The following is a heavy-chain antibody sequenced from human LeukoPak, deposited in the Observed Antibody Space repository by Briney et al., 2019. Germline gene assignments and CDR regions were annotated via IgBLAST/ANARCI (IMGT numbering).Heavy chain of an antibody. Sequence: SETLSLTCTVSGDSISSYYWSWIRQPPGQGLEWIAYLFHSGSTSYNPSLKSRLIISVDTSKNQFSLKLSSVTAADTAVYYCARVRAYSNYVWFDPWGQGTLVTVSS. D-gene: IGHD4-11*01. CDR3: ARVRAYSNYVWFDP. V-gene: IGHV4-59*01. J-gene: IGHJ5*02. CDR1: GDSISSYY. CDR2: LFHSGST.